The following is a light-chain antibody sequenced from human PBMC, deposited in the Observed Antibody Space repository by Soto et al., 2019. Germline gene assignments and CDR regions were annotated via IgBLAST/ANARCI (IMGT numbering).Light chain of an antibody. CDR2: DAS. CDR3: QQYGGSPRT. J-gene: IGKJ1*01. Sequence: MVLTQSPVTLSLSPGERATLSCRASQRVSSSSLAWYQQKRGQAPRLLIHDASSRATGIPDRFSGSGSGTDFTLTISRLEPEDFAVYYCQQYGGSPRTFGQGTKVDIK. V-gene: IGKV3-20*01. CDR1: QRVSSSS.